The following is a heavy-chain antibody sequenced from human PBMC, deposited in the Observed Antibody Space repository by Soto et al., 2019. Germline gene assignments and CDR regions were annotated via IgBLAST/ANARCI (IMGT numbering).Heavy chain of an antibody. J-gene: IGHJ6*02. CDR3: ARDGGSGSYSHYHYGMDV. CDR2: IIPIFGTA. CDR1: GGTFSSYA. D-gene: IGHD3-10*01. Sequence: ASVKVSCKASGGTFSSYAISWVRQAPGQGLEWVGGIIPIFGTANYAQKFQGRVTITADESTSTAYMELSSLRSEDTAVYYCARDGGSGSYSHYHYGMDVWGQGTTVTVSS. V-gene: IGHV1-69*13.